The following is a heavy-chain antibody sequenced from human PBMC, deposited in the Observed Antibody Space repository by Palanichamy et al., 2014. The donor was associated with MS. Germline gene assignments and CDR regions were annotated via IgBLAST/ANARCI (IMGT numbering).Heavy chain of an antibody. Sequence: EEHLVESGGGFNSXGGGPLRLSCAASGFTFSRYWMHWVRQAPGKGLVWVSRINRDGGVTNYADSVRGRFTISRDNAKNTVYLQMNSLRVEDTAVYHCARDLPKVEPRGGDFDFWGQGTLVTVSS. J-gene: IGHJ4*02. CDR2: INRDGGVT. D-gene: IGHD1-14*01. V-gene: IGHV3-74*01. CDR3: ARDLPKVEPRGGDFDF. CDR1: GFTFSRYW.